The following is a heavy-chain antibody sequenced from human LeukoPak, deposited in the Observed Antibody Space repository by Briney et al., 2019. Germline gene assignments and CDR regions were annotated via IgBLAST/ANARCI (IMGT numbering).Heavy chain of an antibody. D-gene: IGHD5-24*01. CDR3: ARHTAEKYNWFDR. CDR1: GGSISNYY. J-gene: IGHJ5*02. Sequence: SETLSLTCTVSGGSISNYYWSWIPQPPGKGLERIGYIYYSGSTNYNPSLKSRVTISVDTSKNQFSLKLSSVTAADTAVYYCARHTAEKYNWFDRWGQGTLVTVSS. CDR2: IYYSGST. V-gene: IGHV4-59*08.